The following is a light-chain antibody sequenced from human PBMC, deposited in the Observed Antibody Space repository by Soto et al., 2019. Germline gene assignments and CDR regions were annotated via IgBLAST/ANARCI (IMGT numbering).Light chain of an antibody. V-gene: IGKV3-15*01. CDR2: GAS. CDR3: LHYNNGPR. CDR1: QTINNN. J-gene: IGKJ1*01. Sequence: ETVMTQSPVTLSVSPGEGATLSCRASQTINNNLAWYQQKPCQAPRLLIYGASRRATGVPARFSGSGSGTEFTLTISSLQSEDFAVYYCLHYNNGPRFGQGTKVDVK.